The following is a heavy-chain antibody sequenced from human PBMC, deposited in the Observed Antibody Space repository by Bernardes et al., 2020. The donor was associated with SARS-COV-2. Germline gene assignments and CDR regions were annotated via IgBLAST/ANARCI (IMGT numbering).Heavy chain of an antibody. CDR3: ARSGDYPWDYYGMDV. D-gene: IGHD4-17*01. CDR2: FDPEDGEA. CDR1: GYTLSDLS. J-gene: IGHJ6*02. Sequence: ASVKVSCKVSGYTLSDLSMHWVRQAPGKGLEWMGSFDPEDGEAVYAQKFLGRVTMTADTSTYTSYMELSRLRSDDTVVYYCARSGDYPWDYYGMDVWGQGTTVTVSS. V-gene: IGHV1-24*01.